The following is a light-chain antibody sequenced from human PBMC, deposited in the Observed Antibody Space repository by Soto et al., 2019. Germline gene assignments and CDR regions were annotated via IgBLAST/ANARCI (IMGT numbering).Light chain of an antibody. Sequence: DIVMTQSPLSLPVTPGEPASISCRSSQSLLHSNGYNYLDWYLQKPGQSPQLLIYLGSSRASGVPDRFSGSGSGTDFTLKISRVEAEDFGVYFCMQALQTPLTFGGGTKVEIK. V-gene: IGKV2-28*01. CDR1: QSLLHSNGYNY. CDR2: LGS. J-gene: IGKJ4*01. CDR3: MQALQTPLT.